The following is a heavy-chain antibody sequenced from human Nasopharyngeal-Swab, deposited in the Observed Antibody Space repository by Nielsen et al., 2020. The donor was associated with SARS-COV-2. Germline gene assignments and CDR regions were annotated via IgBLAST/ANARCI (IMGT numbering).Heavy chain of an antibody. Sequence: GGSLRLSCAASGFTFSSYSMNWVRQAPGKGLEWVSSISSSSSYIYYADSVKGRFTTSRDNAKNSLYLQMNSLRAEDTAVYYCARRAVAGEYFQHWGQGTLVTVSS. V-gene: IGHV3-21*01. CDR3: ARRAVAGEYFQH. D-gene: IGHD6-19*01. J-gene: IGHJ1*01. CDR2: ISSSSSYI. CDR1: GFTFSSYS.